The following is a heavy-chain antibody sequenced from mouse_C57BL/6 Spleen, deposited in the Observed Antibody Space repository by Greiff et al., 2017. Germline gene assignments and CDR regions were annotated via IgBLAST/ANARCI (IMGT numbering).Heavy chain of an antibody. D-gene: IGHD2-1*01. V-gene: IGHV1-76*01. CDR3: ARILYGNYGVLYFDV. Sequence: VKLQESGAELVRPGASVKLSCKASGYTFTDYYINWVKQRPGQGLEWIARIYPGSGNTYYNEKFKGKATLTAEKSSRTAYMQLSILTSADSSVYFCARILYGNYGVLYFDVWGTGTTVTVSS. CDR2: IYPGSGNT. CDR1: GYTFTDYY. J-gene: IGHJ1*03.